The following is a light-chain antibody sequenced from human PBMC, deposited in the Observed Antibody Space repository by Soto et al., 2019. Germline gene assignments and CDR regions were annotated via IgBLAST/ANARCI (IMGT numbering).Light chain of an antibody. CDR2: TND. J-gene: IGLJ3*02. CDR3: AAWDDSLNALV. CDR1: TSKIGNNP. V-gene: IGLV1-44*01. Sequence: QSVLPQPPSPSGTPGQRVTISCSGSTSKIGNNPVNWYQQLPGTAPKLLIFTNDQRPSGVPDRFSGSKSGSSASRAISGLQSEDEADYYCAAWDDSLNALVFCGGTKLTVL.